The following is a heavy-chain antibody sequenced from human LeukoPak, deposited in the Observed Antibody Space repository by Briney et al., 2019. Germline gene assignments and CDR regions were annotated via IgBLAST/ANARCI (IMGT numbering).Heavy chain of an antibody. D-gene: IGHD3-16*02. Sequence: GESLKISCKGSGYSFTSYWIGWVRQMPGKGLEWMGIIYPGDSDTRYSPSFQGQVTISADKSISTAYLQWSSLKASDTAMYYCARPPGEYVWGSYRHEYYFDYWGQGTLVTVSS. V-gene: IGHV5-51*01. CDR1: GYSFTSYW. J-gene: IGHJ4*02. CDR2: IYPGDSDT. CDR3: ARPPGEYVWGSYRHEYYFDY.